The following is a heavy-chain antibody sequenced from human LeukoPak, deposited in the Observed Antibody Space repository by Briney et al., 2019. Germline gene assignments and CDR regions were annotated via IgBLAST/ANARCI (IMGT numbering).Heavy chain of an antibody. V-gene: IGHV6-1*01. CDR2: TYYKSAWYS. J-gene: IGHJ4*02. Sequence: SQTLSLTCAISGDSVSRDSVPWNWIRKSPSRGLEWLGRTYYKSAWYSDYAVSVKGRITINPDTSKNQFSLQLNSVSPEDTAVYYCARGTGWPQFDYWGQGTLVTVSS. CDR3: ARGTGWPQFDY. CDR1: GDSVSRDSVP. D-gene: IGHD6-19*01.